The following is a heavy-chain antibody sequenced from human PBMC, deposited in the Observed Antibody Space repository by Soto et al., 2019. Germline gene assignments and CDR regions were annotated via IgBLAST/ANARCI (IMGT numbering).Heavy chain of an antibody. V-gene: IGHV3-15*01. Sequence: EVQLVESGGGLVKPGGSLRLSCAASGFTFSNAWMSWVRQAPGKGLEWVGRIKSKTDGGTTDYAAPVKGRFTISRDDSKNTLYLQMNSLKTEDTAVYYCTTDGAIVVVVVANGGPNYGMDVWGQGTTVTVSS. CDR1: GFTFSNAW. CDR3: TTDGAIVVVVVANGGPNYGMDV. CDR2: IKSKTDGGTT. D-gene: IGHD2-15*01. J-gene: IGHJ6*02.